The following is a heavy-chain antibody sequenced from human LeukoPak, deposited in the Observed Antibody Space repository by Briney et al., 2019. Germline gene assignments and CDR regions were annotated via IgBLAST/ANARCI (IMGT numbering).Heavy chain of an antibody. V-gene: IGHV3-30-3*01. CDR2: ISYDETNE. CDR3: ATCVRGGYVPCDY. CDR1: GFTFSTCA. D-gene: IGHD2-15*01. Sequence: GRSLRLSCTASGFTFSTCAMHWVRQAPGKGLEWVAIISYDETNEYYADPVKGRFTISRDNSKYTLYLQMNSLRAEDTAVYYCATCVRGGYVPCDYWGHGTLVTVAS. J-gene: IGHJ4*01.